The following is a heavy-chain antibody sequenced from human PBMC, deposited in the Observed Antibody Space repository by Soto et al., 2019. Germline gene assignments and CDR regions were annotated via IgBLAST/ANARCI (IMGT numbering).Heavy chain of an antibody. CDR1: GGTFSSYA. V-gene: IGHV1-69*13. CDR2: IIPIFGTA. J-gene: IGHJ6*02. Sequence: SVKVSCKASGGTFSSYAISWVRQAPGQGLEWMGGIIPIFGTANYAQKFQGRVTITADESTCTAYMELSSLRSEDTAVYYCARGRIPLFNANYYYYGMDVWGQGTTVTVSS. D-gene: IGHD2-15*01. CDR3: ARGRIPLFNANYYYYGMDV.